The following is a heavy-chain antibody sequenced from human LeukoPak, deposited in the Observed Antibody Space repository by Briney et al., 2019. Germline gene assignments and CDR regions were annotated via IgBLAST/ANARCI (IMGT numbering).Heavy chain of an antibody. D-gene: IGHD1-14*01. V-gene: IGHV3-48*01. CDR1: GFTFSSYS. J-gene: IGHJ6*02. Sequence: GGSLRLSCAASGFTFSSYSMNWIRQAPGKGLEWISYISAGSSSLYYADSVKGRFTISRDNAKNSLFLQMSSLRAEDTAVYYCAKPRGAHYYYYYGMDVWGQGTTVTVSS. CDR2: ISAGSSSL. CDR3: AKPRGAHYYYYYGMDV.